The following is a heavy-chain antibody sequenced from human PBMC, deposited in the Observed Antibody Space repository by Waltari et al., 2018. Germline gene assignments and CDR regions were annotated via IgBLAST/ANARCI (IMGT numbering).Heavy chain of an antibody. CDR3: ARGISSSSPSIVDWYFDL. V-gene: IGHV1-18*01. CDR2: ISAYNGNT. J-gene: IGHJ2*01. Sequence: QVQLVQSGAEVKKPGASVKVSCKASGYTFTSYGISWVRQAPGPGLEWMGWISAYNGNTNYAQKLQGRVTMTTDTSTSTAYMELRSLRSDDTAMYYCARGISSSSPSIVDWYFDLWGRGTLVTVSS. D-gene: IGHD6-6*01. CDR1: GYTFTSYG.